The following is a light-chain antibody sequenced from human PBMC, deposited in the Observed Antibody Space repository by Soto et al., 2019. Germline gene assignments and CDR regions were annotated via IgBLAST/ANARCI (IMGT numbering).Light chain of an antibody. V-gene: IGKV1-5*03. J-gene: IGKJ1*01. CDR3: QQYNSYSQT. CDR2: KAS. CDR1: QSISSW. Sequence: DIQMTQSPSTLSASVGDRVTITCRASQSISSWLAWYQQKPGKAPKLLIYKASSLESGVPSRFSGSGSGTEFTLTISSLQTDDFETYYCQQYNSYSQTFGQGTKVEIK.